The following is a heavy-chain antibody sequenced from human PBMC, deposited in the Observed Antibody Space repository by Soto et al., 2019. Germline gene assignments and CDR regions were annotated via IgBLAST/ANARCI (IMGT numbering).Heavy chain of an antibody. D-gene: IGHD2-2*01. Sequence: SETLSRTCTVSGGSVSSANYYWGWIRQPPGKGLELIGYIYHSGSTYYNPSFNSRVTISVDTSKNQFSLKLSSVTAADTAVYYCARVPDRWGQGTLVTVSS. CDR2: IYHSGST. CDR3: ARVPDR. J-gene: IGHJ5*02. V-gene: IGHV4-61*01. CDR1: GGSVSSANYY.